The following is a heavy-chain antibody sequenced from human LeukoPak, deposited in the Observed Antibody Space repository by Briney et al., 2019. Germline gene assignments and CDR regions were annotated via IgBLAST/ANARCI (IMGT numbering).Heavy chain of an antibody. J-gene: IGHJ4*02. V-gene: IGHV4-39*01. D-gene: IGHD6-19*01. CDR3: ARHVSVAVTNFFDY. Sequence: KSSETLSLTCTVSGGSISSSSYYWGWIRQPPGKGLEWIGSIYYSGSTYYNPSLKSRVTISVDTSKNQFSLKLSSVTAADTAVYYCARHVSVAVTNFFDYWGQGTLVTVSS. CDR1: GGSISSSSYY. CDR2: IYYSGST.